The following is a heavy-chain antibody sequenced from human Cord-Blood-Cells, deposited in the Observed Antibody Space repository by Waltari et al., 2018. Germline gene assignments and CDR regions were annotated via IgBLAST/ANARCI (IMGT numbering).Heavy chain of an antibody. CDR1: GGTFSSYA. J-gene: IGHJ4*02. CDR3: ARGGIAVAGTVGYYFDY. CDR2: IIPIFGTA. D-gene: IGHD6-19*01. V-gene: IGHV1-69*01. Sequence: QVQLVQSGAEVKKPGSSVKVSCKASGGTFSSYAISWVRQAPVQGLEWMGGIIPIFGTANYAQKFQGRVTITADESTSTAYMELSSLRSEDTAVYYCARGGIAVAGTVGYYFDYWGQGTLVTVSS.